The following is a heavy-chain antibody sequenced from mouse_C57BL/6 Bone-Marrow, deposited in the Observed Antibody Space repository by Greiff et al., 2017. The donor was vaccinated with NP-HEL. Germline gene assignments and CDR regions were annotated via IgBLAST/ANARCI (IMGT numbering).Heavy chain of an antibody. D-gene: IGHD1-1*01. CDR1: GYTFTSYW. CDR2: IDPSDSYT. V-gene: IGHV1-50*01. J-gene: IGHJ2*01. Sequence: QVQLQQPGAELVKPGASVKLSCKASGYTFTSYWMQWVKQRPGQGLEWIGEIDPSDSYTNYNQKFKGKATLTVDKSSSTAYTQLSRLTSEDSAVYYCALFYGSSYENCFDYWGQGTTLTVSS. CDR3: ALFYGSSYENCFDY.